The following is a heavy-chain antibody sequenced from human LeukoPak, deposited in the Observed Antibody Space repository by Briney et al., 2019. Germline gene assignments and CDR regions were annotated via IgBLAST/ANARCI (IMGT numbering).Heavy chain of an antibody. V-gene: IGHV3-23*01. CDR3: AKGRSQWLDYFDY. J-gene: IGHJ4*02. CDR1: GFTFSSYA. Sequence: GGSLRLSCAASGFTFSSYAMSWVRQAPAKGREWVSAISGSGGSTYYADSVKGRFTTSRDNSKNTLYLQMNSLRAEDTAVYYCAKGRSQWLDYFDYWGQGTLVTVSS. D-gene: IGHD6-19*01. CDR2: ISGSGGST.